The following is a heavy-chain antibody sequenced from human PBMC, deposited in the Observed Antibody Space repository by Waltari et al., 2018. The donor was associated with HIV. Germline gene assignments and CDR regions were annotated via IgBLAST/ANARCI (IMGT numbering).Heavy chain of an antibody. CDR1: GFCVSSYG. CDR2: MSYDGKT. D-gene: IGHD3-10*01. CDR3: ARDLNMLYHGSGFDY. V-gene: IGHV3-30*03. J-gene: IGHJ4*02. Sequence: QVQLVESGGAVVQSGGSLSLSCGVSGFCVSSYGMHWVRQAPGKGLEWVGVMSYDGKTYFSDDVKGRFTMSRDTSKNTMFLQMDRLKIDDRAVYYCARDLNMLYHGSGFDYWGPGTPVTV.